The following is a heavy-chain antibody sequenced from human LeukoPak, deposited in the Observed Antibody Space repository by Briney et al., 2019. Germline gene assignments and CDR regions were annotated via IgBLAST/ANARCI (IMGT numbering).Heavy chain of an antibody. CDR2: ISWNSGSI. V-gene: IGHV3-9*01. J-gene: IGHJ5*02. D-gene: IGHD2-8*02. Sequence: PGGSLRLSCAASGFTFDDYAMHWVRQAPGKGLEWVSGISWNSGSIGYADSVKGRFTISRDNDKNSLYLQMNSLRAEDTALYYCAKDRTSGVLGWFDPWGQGTLVTVSS. CDR3: AKDRTSGVLGWFDP. CDR1: GFTFDDYA.